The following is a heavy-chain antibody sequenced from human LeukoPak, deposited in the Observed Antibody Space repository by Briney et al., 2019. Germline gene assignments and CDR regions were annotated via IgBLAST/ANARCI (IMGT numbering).Heavy chain of an antibody. CDR1: GGSFSGYY. V-gene: IGHV4-34*01. Sequence: PPETPSLTCAVYGGSFSGYYWSWIRQPPGKGLEWIGEINHSGSTNYNPSLKSRVTISVDTSKNQFSLKLSSVTAADTAVYYCARVVAGVLRFLETLGYYYYMDVWGKGTTVTVSS. CDR2: INHSGST. D-gene: IGHD3-3*01. J-gene: IGHJ6*03. CDR3: ARVVAGVLRFLETLGYYYYMDV.